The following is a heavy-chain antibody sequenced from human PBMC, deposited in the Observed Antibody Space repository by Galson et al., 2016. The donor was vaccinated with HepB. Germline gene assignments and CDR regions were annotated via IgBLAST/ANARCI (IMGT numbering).Heavy chain of an antibody. V-gene: IGHV1-18*01. CDR1: GYIFTSYG. Sequence: SVKVSCKASGYIFTSYGITWVRQAPGQGLEWMGWISADNDNTKYAQKFQGRVSMTTDTSANTAYMELKSLTSDDTAVYYCARARTRWELGGCDPWGQGTLVTVSS. CDR2: ISADNDNT. J-gene: IGHJ5*02. D-gene: IGHD1-26*01. CDR3: ARARTRWELGGCDP.